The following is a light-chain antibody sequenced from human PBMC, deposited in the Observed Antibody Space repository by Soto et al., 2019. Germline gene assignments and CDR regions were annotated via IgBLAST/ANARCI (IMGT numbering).Light chain of an antibody. CDR3: QQSFAIPRT. CDR1: QSISSY. V-gene: IGKV1-39*01. J-gene: IGKJ1*01. CDR2: AAF. Sequence: DIQMTQSPSTLSASVGDRVTITCRASQSISSYLSWYQQRPGKAPKLLIYAAFNLEVGVPSRFSGSKTGTEFNFTISSLQADDIATYYCQQSFAIPRTFGQGTKL.